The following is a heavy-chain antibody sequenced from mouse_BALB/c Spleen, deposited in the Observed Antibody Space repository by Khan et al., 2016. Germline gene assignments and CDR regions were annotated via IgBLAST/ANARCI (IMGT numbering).Heavy chain of an antibody. J-gene: IGHJ2*01. V-gene: IGHV1-4*01. Sequence: QIQLVQSGAALARPGASVMMSCKASGYTFTYFTMHWVKQRPGQGLEWIGCLNPTSGYTNYNQKFKDKATLTADKSSSTAYIQLSSLTSEDSAVYYCAREIYGNYPFGYWGQGTTLTVSS. CDR1: GYTFTYFT. CDR3: AREIYGNYPFGY. CDR2: LNPTSGYT. D-gene: IGHD2-1*01.